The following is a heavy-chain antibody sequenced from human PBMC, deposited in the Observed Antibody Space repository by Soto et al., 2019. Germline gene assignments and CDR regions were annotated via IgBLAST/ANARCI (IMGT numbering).Heavy chain of an antibody. CDR3: ARSFTKSRRGGVAFDY. J-gene: IGHJ4*02. Sequence: QVQLVQSGAEVKKPGSSVKVSCTTSGGTISNFAINWVRQAPGQGLEWMGGIVPIDGTTNYAEKFQGRVTMTADASRSTASMDLSSLRSDDTAVYYCARSFTKSRRGGVAFDYWGQGTLLTVSP. D-gene: IGHD3-3*01. CDR1: GGTISNFA. CDR2: IVPIDGTT. V-gene: IGHV1-69*01.